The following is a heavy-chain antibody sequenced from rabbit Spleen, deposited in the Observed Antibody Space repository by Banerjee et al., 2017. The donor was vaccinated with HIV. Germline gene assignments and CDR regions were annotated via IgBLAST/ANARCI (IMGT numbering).Heavy chain of an antibody. Sequence: QSLEESGGDLVKPGASLTLTCTVSGFSFSSGYDMCWVRQAPGKGLEWIACINAVTGKAVYASWAKGRFTFSKTSSTTVTLQMTSLTAADTATYFCARDLPDIIGWNFGWWGPGTLVTV. CDR2: INAVTGKA. CDR3: ARDLPDIIGWNFGW. D-gene: IGHD4-1*01. V-gene: IGHV1S40*01. J-gene: IGHJ6*01. CDR1: GFSFSSGYD.